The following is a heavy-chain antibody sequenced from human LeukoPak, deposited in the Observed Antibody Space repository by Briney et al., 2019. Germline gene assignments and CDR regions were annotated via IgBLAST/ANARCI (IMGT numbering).Heavy chain of an antibody. Sequence: AGGSLRLSCVASGFTFTNHEMNWVRQAPGEGLEWVSYITTSGSTIYYADSVKGRFTISRDNAKNSLYLQMNSLRAEDTAVYYCVRDRDIAYLRADFWGQGTLVTVSS. D-gene: IGHD5-12*01. CDR2: ITTSGSTI. V-gene: IGHV3-48*03. J-gene: IGHJ4*02. CDR1: GFTFTNHE. CDR3: VRDRDIAYLRADF.